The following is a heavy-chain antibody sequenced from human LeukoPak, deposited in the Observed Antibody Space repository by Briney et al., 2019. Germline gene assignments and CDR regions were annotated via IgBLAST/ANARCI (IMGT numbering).Heavy chain of an antibody. CDR1: GYSISSGYY. CDR3: AREGYFGSGSYYTSPLDY. CDR2: IYHSGNT. D-gene: IGHD3-10*01. Sequence: SETLSLTCIVSGYSISSGYYWGWIRQPPGKGLKWIGNIYHSGNTYYNPSLKSRVTISVDTSKNQFSLKLSSVTAANTAVYYCAREGYFGSGSYYTSPLDYWGQGTLVTVSS. V-gene: IGHV4-38-2*02. J-gene: IGHJ4*02.